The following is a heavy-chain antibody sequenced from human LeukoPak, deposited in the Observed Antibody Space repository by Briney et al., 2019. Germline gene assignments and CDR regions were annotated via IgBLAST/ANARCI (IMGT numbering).Heavy chain of an antibody. Sequence: TSVKVSCKASGNSISNYAVSWVRQAPGQGFEWMGGIIPIFGTADYAQKFQGRVTITADQSTSTTYMALSSLKSEDTATYYCTTRACHAGGCSSSFYYYYGLHFWGQGTTVSVSS. V-gene: IGHV1-69*13. D-gene: IGHD3-16*01. CDR3: TTRACHAGGCSSSFYYYYGLHF. J-gene: IGHJ6*02. CDR1: GNSISNYA. CDR2: IIPIFGTA.